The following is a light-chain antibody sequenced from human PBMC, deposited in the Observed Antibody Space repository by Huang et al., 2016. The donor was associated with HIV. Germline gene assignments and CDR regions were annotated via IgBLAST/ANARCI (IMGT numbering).Light chain of an antibody. CDR2: DAS. J-gene: IGKJ3*01. CDR1: QRLSKY. CDR3: QQRSSWPPFT. Sequence: EIVLTQSPATLSLSPGERATLSCRASQRLSKYLAWYQQRPGKAPRLRIYDASNRATGIPARFSGSGSGTDFTLTISSLEPEDFAVYYCQQRSSWPPFTFGPGTKVDI. V-gene: IGKV3-11*01.